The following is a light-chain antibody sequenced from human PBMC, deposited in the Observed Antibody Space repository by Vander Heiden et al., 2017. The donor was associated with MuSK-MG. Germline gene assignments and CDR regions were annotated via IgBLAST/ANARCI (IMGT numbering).Light chain of an antibody. CDR1: QGISSS. CDR3: QQYYTYPST. Sequence: IRMTQSPSSVSASTGDRVTITCRASQGISSSLAWYQQKPGKAPKLLIYAASILQSGVPSRFSGSGSGTDFTLTISCLQSEDFATYYCQQYYTYPSTFGQGTKVEIK. J-gene: IGKJ1*01. CDR2: AAS. V-gene: IGKV1-8*01.